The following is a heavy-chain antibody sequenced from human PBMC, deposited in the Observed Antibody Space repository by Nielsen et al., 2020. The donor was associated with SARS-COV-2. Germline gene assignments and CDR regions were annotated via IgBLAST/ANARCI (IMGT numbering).Heavy chain of an antibody. V-gene: IGHV4-34*01. CDR3: ARGGRDGYRGPPHY. CDR2: INHSGST. Sequence: SETLSLTCAVYGGSFSGYYWSWIRQPPGKGLEWIGEINHSGSTNYNPSLKSRVTISVDTSKNQFSLKLSSVTAADTALYYCARGGRDGYRGPPHYWGQGTLVTVSS. D-gene: IGHD5-24*01. J-gene: IGHJ4*02. CDR1: GGSFSGYY.